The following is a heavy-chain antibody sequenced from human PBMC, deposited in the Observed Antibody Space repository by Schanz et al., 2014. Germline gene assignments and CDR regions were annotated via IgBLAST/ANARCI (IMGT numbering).Heavy chain of an antibody. J-gene: IGHJ4*02. CDR1: GFTFSTYW. CDR3: ARGVRIDY. Sequence: EVQLVESGGGLVKPGGSLRLSCAASGFTFSTYWMHWVRQAPGKGLVWVSHINSDGTTTTYADSVKGRFTISRDNAKNSLYLQMNSLTAEDTAVYYCARGVRIDYWGQGTLVTVSS. V-gene: IGHV3-74*01. CDR2: INSDGTTT. D-gene: IGHD3-3*01.